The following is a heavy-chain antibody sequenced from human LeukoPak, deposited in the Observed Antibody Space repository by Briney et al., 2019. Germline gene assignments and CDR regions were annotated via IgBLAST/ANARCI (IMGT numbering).Heavy chain of an antibody. Sequence: GESLQISCQGSGYNFTSYWIGWLRQVPGKGLEWMGIIYPGDFDTRYRPSFQGQVTISADKSISTAYLQWSSLKASDTAMYYCARRVGRSSGWYGVADYWGQGTLVTVSS. V-gene: IGHV5-51*01. J-gene: IGHJ4*02. CDR2: IYPGDFDT. CDR3: ARRVGRSSGWYGVADY. CDR1: GYNFTSYW. D-gene: IGHD6-19*01.